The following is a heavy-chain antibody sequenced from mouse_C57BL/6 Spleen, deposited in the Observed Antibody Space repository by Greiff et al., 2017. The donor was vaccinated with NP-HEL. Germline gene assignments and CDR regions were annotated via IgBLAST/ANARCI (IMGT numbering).Heavy chain of an antibody. CDR2: ISYDGSN. CDR1: GYSITSGYY. Sequence: EVQRVESGPGLVKPSQSLSLTCSVTGYSITSGYYWNWIRQFPGNKLEWMGYISYDGSNNYNPSLKNRISITRDTSKNQFFLKLNSVTTEDTATYYCAREDYYYAMDYWGQRTSVTVSS. J-gene: IGHJ4*01. V-gene: IGHV3-6*01. CDR3: AREDYYYAMDY.